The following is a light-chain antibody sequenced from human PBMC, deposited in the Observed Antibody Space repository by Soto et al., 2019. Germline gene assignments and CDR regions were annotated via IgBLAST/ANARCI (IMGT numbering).Light chain of an antibody. J-gene: IGLJ1*01. CDR1: SSDVGGYNY. CDR2: EVS. CDR3: SSYAGSNTLYV. Sequence: QPVLTQPPSASGSPGQSVTISCTGTSSDVGGYNYVSWYQQHPGKAPKLMIYEVSKRPSGVPDRFSGSKSGNTASLTVSGLQAEDEADSYCSSYAGSNTLYVFGTGTKLTVL. V-gene: IGLV2-8*01.